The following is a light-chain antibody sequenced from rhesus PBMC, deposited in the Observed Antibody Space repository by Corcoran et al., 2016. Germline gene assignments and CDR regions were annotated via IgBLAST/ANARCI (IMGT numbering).Light chain of an antibody. J-gene: IGKJ2*01. Sequence: EIVMTQSPATLALSPGERATLSCRASQSVSSYLAWYQQKPGQAPRLLIYGASSRATGIPVRFSGSGSGTEFTLTLSSLEPEDVGVYFCLQSSNWPQYSFGQGTKVEIK. CDR1: QSVSSY. CDR3: LQSSNWPQYS. CDR2: GAS. V-gene: IGKV3-24*04.